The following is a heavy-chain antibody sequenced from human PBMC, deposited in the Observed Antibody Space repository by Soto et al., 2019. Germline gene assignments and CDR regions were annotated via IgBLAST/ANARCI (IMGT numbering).Heavy chain of an antibody. Sequence: SETLSLTCTVSGGSISSSSYYWGWIRQPPGKGLEWIGSIYYSGSTYYNPSLKSRVTISVDTSKNQFSLKPSSVTAADTAVYYCARSATDYGDHFDYWGQGTLVTVSS. CDR3: ARSATDYGDHFDY. D-gene: IGHD4-17*01. J-gene: IGHJ4*02. CDR1: GGSISSSSYY. CDR2: IYYSGST. V-gene: IGHV4-39*01.